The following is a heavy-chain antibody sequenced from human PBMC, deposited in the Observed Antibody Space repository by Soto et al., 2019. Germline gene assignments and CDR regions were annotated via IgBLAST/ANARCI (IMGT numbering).Heavy chain of an antibody. CDR1: GGSISSGGYY. CDR3: ARGVPATAPPDY. V-gene: IGHV4-31*03. D-gene: IGHD2-2*01. J-gene: IGHJ4*02. Sequence: QVQLQESGPGLVKPSQTLSLTCTVSGGSISSGGYYWSWIRQHPGKGLEWIGCIYYSGSTYYNPSLKSRVTRSADTSKNQFSLKLSSVTAADTAMYYCARGVPATAPPDYWGQGTLVTVSS. CDR2: IYYSGST.